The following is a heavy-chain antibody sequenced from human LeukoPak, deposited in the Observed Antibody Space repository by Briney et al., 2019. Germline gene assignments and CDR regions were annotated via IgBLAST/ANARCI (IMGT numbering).Heavy chain of an antibody. V-gene: IGHV1-69*01. CDR3: AIWGSGTYYYYMDV. Sequence: SVKVSCKASGGTFSSYAISWVRQAPGQGLEWTGGIIPIFGTANYAQKFQGRVTITADESTSTAYMDLSSLRSEDTAVYYCAIWGSGTYYYYMDVWGKGTTVTISS. D-gene: IGHD3-10*01. J-gene: IGHJ6*03. CDR2: IIPIFGTA. CDR1: GGTFSSYA.